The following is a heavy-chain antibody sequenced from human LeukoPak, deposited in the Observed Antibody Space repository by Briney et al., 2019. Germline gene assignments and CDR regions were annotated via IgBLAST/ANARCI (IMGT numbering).Heavy chain of an antibody. V-gene: IGHV4-34*01. Sequence: SETLSLTCAVYGGSFSGYYWSWIRQPPGKGLEWIGEINHSGSTNYNPSLKSRVTISVDKSKNQFSLKLSSVTAADTAVYYCARGIRRTYYYDSSGYYYLDYWGQGTLVTVSS. D-gene: IGHD3-22*01. CDR3: ARGIRRTYYYDSSGYYYLDY. J-gene: IGHJ4*02. CDR2: INHSGST. CDR1: GGSFSGYY.